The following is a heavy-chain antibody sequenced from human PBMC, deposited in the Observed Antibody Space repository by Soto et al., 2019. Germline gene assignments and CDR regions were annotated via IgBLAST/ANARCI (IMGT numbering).Heavy chain of an antibody. D-gene: IGHD1-26*01. J-gene: IGHJ4*02. CDR3: ARGYYSGSNPSSFDY. V-gene: IGHV1-69*01. CDR2: ITPTLNIA. Sequence: QLQLVQSGAEVREPGSSVKVSCKASGGTFSSYTVIWVRQAPGQGLEWMGGITPTLNIAKYAEKFQGRVTITADESTSQVNMHLSSLRSEDTAVYFCARGYYSGSNPSSFDYWGQGTLVAVSS. CDR1: GGTFSSYT.